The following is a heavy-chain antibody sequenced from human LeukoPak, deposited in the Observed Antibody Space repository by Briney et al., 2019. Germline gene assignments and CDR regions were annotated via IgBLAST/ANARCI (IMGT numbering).Heavy chain of an antibody. Sequence: PGGSLKLSCAASAFTFSSYIMNWVRQAPGKGLEWVSSISSSSNYIYYADSVKGRFTISRDNAKNSLYLQMNSLRAEDTAVYYCARLGYCSGGSCPLTFDYWGQGTLVTVSS. CDR1: AFTFSSYI. D-gene: IGHD2-15*01. J-gene: IGHJ4*02. V-gene: IGHV3-21*01. CDR3: ARLGYCSGGSCPLTFDY. CDR2: ISSSSNYI.